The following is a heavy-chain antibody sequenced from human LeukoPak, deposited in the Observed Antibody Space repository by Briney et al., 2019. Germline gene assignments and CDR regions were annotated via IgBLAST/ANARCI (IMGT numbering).Heavy chain of an antibody. CDR3: AKDFRGWVVSSDY. CDR1: GFTFSTYG. CDR2: TRHDGSDK. D-gene: IGHD4-23*01. Sequence: GPSLRLSRSASGFTFSTYGMHWVRQAPGKGLEWVAFTRHDGSDKYYADSVKGRFTISRDNSKNTLYLQMNSLRAEDTAVYYCAKDFRGWVVSSDYWGQGTLVTVSS. V-gene: IGHV3-30*02. J-gene: IGHJ4*02.